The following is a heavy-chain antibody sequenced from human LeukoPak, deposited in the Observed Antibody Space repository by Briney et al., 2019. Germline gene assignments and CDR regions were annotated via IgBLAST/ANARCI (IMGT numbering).Heavy chain of an antibody. Sequence: SETLSLTCAVSGASISSDKWSSWVRQPPGKGLEWIGEINHSGNTNYSPSLKSRVTMSTDKSKNEFSLRLTSVTAADTAVYYCARAGVWLPAVWGQGTLVTVSS. J-gene: IGHJ4*02. CDR3: ARAGVWLPAV. CDR2: INHSGNT. D-gene: IGHD3-9*01. CDR1: GASISSDKW. V-gene: IGHV4-4*02.